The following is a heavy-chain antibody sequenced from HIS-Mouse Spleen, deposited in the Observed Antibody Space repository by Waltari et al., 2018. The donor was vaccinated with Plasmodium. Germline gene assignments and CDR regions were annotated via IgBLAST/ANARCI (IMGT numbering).Heavy chain of an antibody. CDR3: ASSWYWYFDL. J-gene: IGHJ2*01. CDR2: IKQDGSEK. V-gene: IGHV3-7*01. CDR1: GFPFSSYW. Sequence: EVQLVASGGGLVPPGGSLRLSCAAAGFPFSSYWMSWVRQAPGKGLEWVANIKQDGSEKYYVDAVKGRFTISRDNAKNSLYLQMNSLRAEDTAVYYCASSWYWYFDLWGRGTLVTVSS. D-gene: IGHD6-13*01.